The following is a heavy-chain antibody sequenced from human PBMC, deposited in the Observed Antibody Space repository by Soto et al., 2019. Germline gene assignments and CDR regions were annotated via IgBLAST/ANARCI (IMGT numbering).Heavy chain of an antibody. CDR2: ISFDGSKI. V-gene: IGHV3-30*14. D-gene: IGHD2-21*01. Sequence: QVQLVESGGGVVQPGRSLRLSCAASGFNFRRYGMHWVRQAPGKGLEWVAVISFDGSKIYYTDSVKGRFTISRDNSKNTLSLLINSLTADDTAIYYCARDPAYGGKSGGFNFWGQGTLVTVSS. CDR3: ARDPAYGGKSGGFNF. J-gene: IGHJ4*02. CDR1: GFNFRRYG.